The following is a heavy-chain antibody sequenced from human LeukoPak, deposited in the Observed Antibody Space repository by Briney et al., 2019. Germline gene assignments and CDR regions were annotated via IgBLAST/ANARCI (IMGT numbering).Heavy chain of an antibody. Sequence: GSLRLSCAASGFTFSSYSMNWVRQAPGKGLEWVSYISSSGSTIYYADSVKGRFTISRDNAKNSLYLQMNSLRAEDTAVYYCARYYYDSSGYYYFDYWGQGTLVTVSS. V-gene: IGHV3-48*04. CDR1: GFTFSSYS. CDR3: ARYYYDSSGYYYFDY. CDR2: ISSSGSTI. J-gene: IGHJ4*02. D-gene: IGHD3-22*01.